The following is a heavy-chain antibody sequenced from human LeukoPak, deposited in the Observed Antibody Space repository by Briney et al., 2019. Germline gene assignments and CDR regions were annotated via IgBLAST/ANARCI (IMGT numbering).Heavy chain of an antibody. J-gene: IGHJ5*02. V-gene: IGHV6-1*01. Sequence: SQTLSLACAISGDSVSSNSAAWNWIRQSPSRGLGWLGRTYYRSKWYNDYAVSVKSRITINPDTSKNQFSLQLNSVTPEDTAVYYCAREPYGDYGTNWFDPWGQGTLVTVSS. CDR2: TYYRSKWYN. CDR1: GDSVSSNSAA. D-gene: IGHD4-17*01. CDR3: AREPYGDYGTNWFDP.